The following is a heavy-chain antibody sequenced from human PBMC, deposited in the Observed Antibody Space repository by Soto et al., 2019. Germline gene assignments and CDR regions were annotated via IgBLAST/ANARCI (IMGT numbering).Heavy chain of an antibody. V-gene: IGHV4-59*01. CDR2: IFHSLGA. D-gene: IGHD3-10*01. Sequence: SETLSLTCTVSGGSTTSDYWSWIRQPPGKGLEWLGYIFHSLGAKYNPSLGSRGTISLDTSKNQLSLSLRSVTAADTAIYFCVRGSKDSYPGSRIFDFWGRGTLVTVSS. J-gene: IGHJ4*02. CDR1: GGSTTSDY. CDR3: VRGSKDSYPGSRIFDF.